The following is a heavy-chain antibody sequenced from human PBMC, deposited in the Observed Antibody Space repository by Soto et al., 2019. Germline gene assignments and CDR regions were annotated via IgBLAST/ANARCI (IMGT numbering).Heavy chain of an antibody. Sequence: PGGSLRLSCAAPGFTFSSYAMHWVRQAPGKGLEWVAVISYDGSNKYYADSVKGRFTISRDNSKNTLYLQMNSLRAEDTAVYYCARDSPRGYCSGGSCYRHAFDIWGQGTMVTVSS. CDR2: ISYDGSNK. CDR1: GFTFSSYA. D-gene: IGHD2-15*01. V-gene: IGHV3-30-3*01. J-gene: IGHJ3*02. CDR3: ARDSPRGYCSGGSCYRHAFDI.